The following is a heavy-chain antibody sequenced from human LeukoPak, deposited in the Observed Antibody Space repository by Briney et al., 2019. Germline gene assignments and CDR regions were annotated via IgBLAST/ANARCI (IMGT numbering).Heavy chain of an antibody. CDR3: ARDRGALDI. D-gene: IGHD3-10*01. Sequence: GGSLRLSCAASGNYWMHWVRQVPGKGPVWLSRVNKDGTFAQYAGSMKGRFTISRDNAKNTVYLQVSSLRAEDTAVYYCARDRGALDIWGLGTMVIVSS. J-gene: IGHJ3*02. V-gene: IGHV3-74*01. CDR2: VNKDGTFA. CDR1: GNYW.